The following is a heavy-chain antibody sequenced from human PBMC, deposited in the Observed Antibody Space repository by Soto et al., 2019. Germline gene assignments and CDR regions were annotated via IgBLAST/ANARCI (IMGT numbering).Heavy chain of an antibody. V-gene: IGHV1-8*01. CDR1: GYTFTSYD. D-gene: IGHD3-22*01. Sequence: QVQLVQSGAEVKKPGASVMVSCKASGYTFTSYDINWVRQATGQGLEWMGWMNPNSGNTGYAQKVQGRVTMTRNTSIRTAYMELSSMRSEDTAVYYCARGNAWYYYDSSGYYYDYWGQGTLVTVSS. CDR2: MNPNSGNT. J-gene: IGHJ4*02. CDR3: ARGNAWYYYDSSGYYYDY.